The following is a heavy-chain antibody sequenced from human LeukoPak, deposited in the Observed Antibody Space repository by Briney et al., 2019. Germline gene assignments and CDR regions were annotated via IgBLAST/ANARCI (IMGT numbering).Heavy chain of an antibody. CDR2: FDPEDGET. V-gene: IGHV1-24*01. CDR3: AKDQWLVLSRTFDY. Sequence: ASVEVSCKVSGYTLTELSMHWVRQAPGKGLEWMGGFDPEDGETIYAQKFQGRVTMTEDTSTDTAYMELSSLRSEDTAVYYCAKDQWLVLSRTFDYWGQGTLVTVSS. J-gene: IGHJ4*02. D-gene: IGHD6-19*01. CDR1: GYTLTELS.